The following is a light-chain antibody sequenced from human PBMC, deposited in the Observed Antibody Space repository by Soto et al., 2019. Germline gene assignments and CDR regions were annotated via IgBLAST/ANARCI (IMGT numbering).Light chain of an antibody. Sequence: EIVLTQSPGTLSLSPGERATLSCRASQSVSSNFLAWYQQKPGQAPRLLIYGASTRATGIPDRFSGSGSGTDFTLTISRLEPADFAVYYCQQYGSSPQFAFGPGTKVDIK. V-gene: IGKV3-20*01. J-gene: IGKJ3*01. CDR3: QQYGSSPQFA. CDR1: QSVSSNF. CDR2: GAS.